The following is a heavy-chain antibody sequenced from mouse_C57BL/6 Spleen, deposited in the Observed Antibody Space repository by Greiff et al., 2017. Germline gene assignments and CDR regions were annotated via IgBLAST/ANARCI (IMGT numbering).Heavy chain of an antibody. CDR3: ARGRTTVGGAY. Sequence: VQLQQPGAELVKPGASVKVSCKASGYTFTSYWMHWVKQRPGQGLEWIGRIHPSDSDTNYNQKFKCKATLTVDTSSSAAYMQLSSLTAEDSAVYCCARGRTTVGGAYWGQGTLVTVSA. D-gene: IGHD1-1*01. V-gene: IGHV1-74*01. J-gene: IGHJ3*01. CDR2: IHPSDSDT. CDR1: GYTFTSYW.